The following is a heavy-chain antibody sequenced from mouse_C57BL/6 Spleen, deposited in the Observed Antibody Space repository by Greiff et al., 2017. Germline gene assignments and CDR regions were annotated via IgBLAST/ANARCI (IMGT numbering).Heavy chain of an antibody. V-gene: IGHV1-52*01. D-gene: IGHD4-1*01. CDR3: ARWDHERYFDV. CDR1: GYTFTSYW. J-gene: IGHJ1*03. CDR2: IDPSDSET. Sequence: VQLQQSGAELVRPGSSVKLSCKASGYTFTSYWMHWVKQRPIQGLEWIGNIDPSDSETHYNQKFKDKATLTVDKSSSTTYMQLSSLTSVDSAVYYCARWDHERYFDVWGTGTTVTVSS.